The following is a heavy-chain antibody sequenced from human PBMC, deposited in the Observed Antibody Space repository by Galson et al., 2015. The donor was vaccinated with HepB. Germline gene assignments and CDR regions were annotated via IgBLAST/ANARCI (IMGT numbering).Heavy chain of an antibody. CDR3: ARGRRVWFGEPKYFDY. Sequence: QVQLQESGPGLVKPSETLSLTCTVSGGSISSYYWSWIRQPAGKGLEWIGRIYTSGSTNYNPSLKSRVTMSVDTSKNQFSLKLSSVTAADTAVYYCARGRRVWFGEPKYFDYWGQGTLVTVSS. CDR2: IYTSGST. CDR1: GGSISSYY. V-gene: IGHV4-4*07. J-gene: IGHJ4*02. D-gene: IGHD3-10*01.